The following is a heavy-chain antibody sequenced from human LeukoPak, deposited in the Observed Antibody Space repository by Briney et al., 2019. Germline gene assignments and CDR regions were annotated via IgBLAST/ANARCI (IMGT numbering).Heavy chain of an antibody. CDR2: ISGSGGST. CDR3: AKDAYSSSFTVLDYYYYYMDV. CDR1: GFTFSSYG. J-gene: IGHJ6*03. D-gene: IGHD6-13*01. V-gene: IGHV3-23*01. Sequence: PGGSLRLSCAASGFTFSSYGMSWVRQAPGKGLEWVSAISGSGGSTYYADSVKGRFTISRDNSKNTLYLQMNSLRAEGTAVYYCAKDAYSSSFTVLDYYYYYMDVWGKGTTVTISS.